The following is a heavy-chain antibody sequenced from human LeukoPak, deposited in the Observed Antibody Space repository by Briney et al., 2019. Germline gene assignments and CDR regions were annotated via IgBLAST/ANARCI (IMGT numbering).Heavy chain of an antibody. CDR1: GYSISSGYS. Sequence: RTSETLSLTCTVSGYSISSGYSWGWIRQPPGKGLEWIGSIYYTGSTYYTPPLKSRVTISVDTSKNQFSLNLNSVTAADTAVYYCARVRSGSYSATDYWGQGTLVTVSS. V-gene: IGHV4-38-2*02. J-gene: IGHJ4*02. D-gene: IGHD1-26*01. CDR3: ARVRSGSYSATDY. CDR2: IYYTGST.